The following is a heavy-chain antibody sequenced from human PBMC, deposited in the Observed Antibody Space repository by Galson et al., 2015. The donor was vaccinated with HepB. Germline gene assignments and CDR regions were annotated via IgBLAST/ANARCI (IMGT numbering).Heavy chain of an antibody. Sequence: AVISYDGSNKYYADSVKGRFTISRDNSKNTLYLQMNSLRAEDTALYYCAKDPYLYSALAGTMAGFDYWGQGTLVTVSS. J-gene: IGHJ4*02. CDR3: AKDPYLYSALAGTMAGFDY. V-gene: IGHV3-30*18. D-gene: IGHD6-19*01. CDR2: ISYDGSNK.